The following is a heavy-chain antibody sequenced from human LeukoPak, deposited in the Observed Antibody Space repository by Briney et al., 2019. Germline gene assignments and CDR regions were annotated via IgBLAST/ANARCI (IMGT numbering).Heavy chain of an antibody. V-gene: IGHV1-69*13. D-gene: IGHD5-24*01. CDR1: GGTFTSYA. CDR3: VWDGYNPLGFDFDY. CDR2: IIPIFGTA. J-gene: IGHJ4*02. Sequence: ASVKVSCKASGGTFTSYAISWVRQAPGQGLEWMGGIIPIFGTANYAQKFQGRVTITADESTSTAYMELSSLRSEDTAVYYCVWDGYNPLGFDFDYRGQGTLVTVSS.